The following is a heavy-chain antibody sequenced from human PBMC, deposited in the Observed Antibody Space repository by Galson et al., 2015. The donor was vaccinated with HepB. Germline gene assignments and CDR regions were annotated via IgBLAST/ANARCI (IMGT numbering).Heavy chain of an antibody. V-gene: IGHV5-10-1*01. CDR2: IDPSTSNT. Sequence: QSGAEVKKPGESLRISCKGSGYSFSNNWISWVRQMPGKGLEWMGRIDPSTSNTNYSPPFQGHVTISVDKSISTAYLQWSSLKASDTAMYYCARNHNYYYYGMDVWGQGTTVTVAS. CDR3: ARNHNYYYYGMDV. CDR1: GYSFSNNW. J-gene: IGHJ6*02.